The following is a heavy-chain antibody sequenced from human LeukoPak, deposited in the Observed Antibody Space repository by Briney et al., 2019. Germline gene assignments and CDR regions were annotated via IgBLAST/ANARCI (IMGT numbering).Heavy chain of an antibody. CDR2: IYYRGTS. D-gene: IGHD4-17*01. CDR3: ARTTVTPEFDY. J-gene: IGHJ4*02. V-gene: IGHV4-39*01. CDR1: VGSIRSSNNY. Sequence: SETLSLPCTVPVGSIRSSNNYWGWTRHPPGKGLEWIGSIYYRGTSYYNPSLKSRVTISVDTSKNQFSLRLSSVTAADTAVYYCARTTVTPEFDYWGQGSLVTVSS.